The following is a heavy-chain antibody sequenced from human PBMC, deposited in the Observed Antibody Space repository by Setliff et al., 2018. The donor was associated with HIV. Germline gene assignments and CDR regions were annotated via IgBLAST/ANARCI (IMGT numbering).Heavy chain of an antibody. CDR3: ARDFRRYFDYYYYGMDV. CDR2: ISSSGSPI. D-gene: IGHD3-9*01. V-gene: IGHV3-48*03. Sequence: LRLSCAVSGFTFISYGMYWVRQAPGKGLEWVSYISSSGSPIHYADSVRGRFTISRDNAKRSLYLQMNSLRAEDTAVYYCARDFRRYFDYYYYGMDVWGQGTTVTVSS. CDR1: GFTFISYG. J-gene: IGHJ6*02.